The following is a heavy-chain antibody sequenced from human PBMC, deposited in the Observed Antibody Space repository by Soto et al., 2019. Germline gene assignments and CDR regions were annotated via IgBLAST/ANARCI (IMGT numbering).Heavy chain of an antibody. V-gene: IGHV1-18*01. J-gene: IGHJ4*02. CDR3: ARDRSYFDSSGYYYFDQ. Sequence: ASVKVSCKASGYTFNSYGITWVRQAPGQGLEWMGWMSADDGDTKYAQKLQGRVAMTTDTSTSTAYMELRSLRSEDTAVYYCARDRSYFDSSGYYYFDQWGQGTLVTVS. CDR2: MSADDGDT. D-gene: IGHD3-22*01. CDR1: GYTFNSYG.